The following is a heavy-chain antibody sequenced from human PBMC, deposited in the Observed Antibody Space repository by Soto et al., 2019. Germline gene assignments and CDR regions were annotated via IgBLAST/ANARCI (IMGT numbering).Heavy chain of an antibody. Sequence: KASETLSLTCAVSGGSISTVGYFWTWIRQHPGKGLEWIGYISYSGIPYYDPSLNSRVSISMDTSKNHFSLKLYSVIAADTAVYYCVRLYCSYASCSWGGAFDVWGQGTTVTVSS. CDR3: VRLYCSYASCSWGGAFDV. CDR2: ISYSGIP. V-gene: IGHV4-31*11. CDR1: GGSISTVGYF. J-gene: IGHJ3*01. D-gene: IGHD2-2*01.